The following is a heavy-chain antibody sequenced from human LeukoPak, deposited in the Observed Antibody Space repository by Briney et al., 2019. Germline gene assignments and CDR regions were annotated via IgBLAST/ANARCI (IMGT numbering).Heavy chain of an antibody. V-gene: IGHV3-23*01. CDR1: GFPFNSYA. Sequence: GSLTLSCEVSGFPFNSYAMNWVRQAPGKGLEWVSGIDNSGYATYHADSVKGRFTISRDNAKDTLYMQMNGLRVEDTAVYYCARVSIRTQNFDYWGQGTRVTVSS. J-gene: IGHJ4*02. D-gene: IGHD2-21*01. CDR3: ARVSIRTQNFDY. CDR2: IDNSGYAT.